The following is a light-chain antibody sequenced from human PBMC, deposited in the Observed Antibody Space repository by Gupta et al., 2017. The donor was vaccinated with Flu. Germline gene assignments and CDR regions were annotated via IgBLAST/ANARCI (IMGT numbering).Light chain of an antibody. Sequence: SYELTQPSSVSLSPGQTATITCSGDVLSKKYGRWFQQKPGQAPLLVIYKDSERPSGIPERFSGSSAGTTVTLTISGAQAEDEADYYCYSASDDNRGFFGGGTKLTVV. CDR2: KDS. CDR1: VLSKKY. CDR3: YSASDDNRGF. J-gene: IGLJ2*01. V-gene: IGLV3-27*01.